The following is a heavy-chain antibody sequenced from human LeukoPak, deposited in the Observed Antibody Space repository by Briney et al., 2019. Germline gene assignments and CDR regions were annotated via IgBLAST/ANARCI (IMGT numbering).Heavy chain of an antibody. CDR3: ARGWELLYGLDV. CDR1: GGSISSSNW. J-gene: IGHJ6*02. CDR2: IYHSGST. V-gene: IGHV4-4*02. Sequence: PSETLSLTCAVSGGSISSSNWWSWVRQPPGKGLEWIGEIYHSGSTNYNPSLKSRVTISVDTSKNQFSLKLSSVTAADTAVYYCARGWELLYGLDVWGQGTTVTVS. D-gene: IGHD1-26*01.